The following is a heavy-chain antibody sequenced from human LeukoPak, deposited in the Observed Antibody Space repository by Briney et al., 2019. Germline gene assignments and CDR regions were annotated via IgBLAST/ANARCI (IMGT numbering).Heavy chain of an antibody. Sequence: GGSLRLSCAASGFTFSIYAMYWVRQAPGKGLEWVAVISYDGSNKYYADSVKGRFTISRDNSKNTLYLQMNSLRPEDTAVYYCAKKWSGDYDSSGVSDAFDIWGQGTMVTVSS. CDR1: GFTFSIYA. CDR2: ISYDGSNK. V-gene: IGHV3-30*04. J-gene: IGHJ3*02. D-gene: IGHD3-22*01. CDR3: AKKWSGDYDSSGVSDAFDI.